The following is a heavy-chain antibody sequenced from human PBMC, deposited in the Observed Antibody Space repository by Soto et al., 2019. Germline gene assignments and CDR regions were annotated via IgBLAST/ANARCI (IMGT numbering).Heavy chain of an antibody. D-gene: IGHD3-10*01. Sequence: PSETLSLTCAVYGGSFSGYYWSWIRQPPGKGLEWIGEINHSGSTNYNPSLKSRVTISVDTSKNQFSLKLSSVTAADTAVYYCARRNYSGSGSYYYYYSYGMDVWGPGTTLTVSS. J-gene: IGHJ6*02. V-gene: IGHV4-34*01. CDR3: ARRNYSGSGSYYYYYSYGMDV. CDR2: INHSGST. CDR1: GGSFSGYY.